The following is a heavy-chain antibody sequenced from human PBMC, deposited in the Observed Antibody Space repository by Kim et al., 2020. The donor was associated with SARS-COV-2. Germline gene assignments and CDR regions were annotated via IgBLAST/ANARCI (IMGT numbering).Heavy chain of an antibody. J-gene: IGHJ4*02. V-gene: IGHV3-23*01. Sequence: DSGKGRLTITRANPKNTWYLQMNSLRAEDTAVYYCAKVVRDYGDYVLDYWGQGTLVTVSS. D-gene: IGHD4-17*01. CDR3: AKVVRDYGDYVLDY.